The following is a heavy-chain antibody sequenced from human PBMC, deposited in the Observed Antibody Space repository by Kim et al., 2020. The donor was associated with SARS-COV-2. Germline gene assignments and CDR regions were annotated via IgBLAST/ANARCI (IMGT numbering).Heavy chain of an antibody. CDR3: AKLDSSDDYAPFDY. J-gene: IGHJ4*02. Sequence: ADSVKGRFTISRDNSKNTLYLQMNGLRAEDTAVLYCAKLDSSDDYAPFDYWGQGTLVTVSS. D-gene: IGHD3-22*01. V-gene: IGHV3-23*01.